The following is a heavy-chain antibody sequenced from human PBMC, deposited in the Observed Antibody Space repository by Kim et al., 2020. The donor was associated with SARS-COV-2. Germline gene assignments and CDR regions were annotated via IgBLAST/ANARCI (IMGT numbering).Heavy chain of an antibody. D-gene: IGHD6-6*01. CDR3: ASGVSSSSVFGWFDP. Sequence: SETLSLTCTVSGGSISSSSYYWGWIRQPPGKGLEWIGSIYYSGSTYYNPSLKSRVTISVDTSKNQFSLKLSSVTAADTAVYYCASGVSSSSVFGWFDPWGQGTLVTVSS. J-gene: IGHJ5*02. CDR1: GGSISSSSYY. CDR2: IYYSGST. V-gene: IGHV4-39*01.